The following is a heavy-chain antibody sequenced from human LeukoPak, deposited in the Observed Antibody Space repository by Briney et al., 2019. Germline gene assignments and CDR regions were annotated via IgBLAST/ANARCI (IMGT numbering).Heavy chain of an antibody. V-gene: IGHV1-69*05. CDR3: ARYRATYGGNSFDY. J-gene: IGHJ4*02. CDR1: GGTFSSYA. CDR2: IIPIFGTA. Sequence: ASVKVSCKASGGTFSSYAISWVRQAPGQGLEWMGGIIPIFGTANYAQKFQGRVTITTDESTSTAYMELSSLRSEDTAVYYCARYRATYGGNSFDYWGQGTLVSVSS. D-gene: IGHD4-23*01.